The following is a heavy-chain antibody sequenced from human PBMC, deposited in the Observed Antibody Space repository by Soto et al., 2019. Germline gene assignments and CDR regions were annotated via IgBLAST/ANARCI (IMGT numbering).Heavy chain of an antibody. V-gene: IGHV4-34*01. CDR1: GGSFSGYY. CDR3: ARGMAGAGHYFDS. CDR2: INHSGST. D-gene: IGHD6-19*01. J-gene: IGHJ4*02. Sequence: QVQLQQWGAGLLKPSETLSLTCAVYGGSFSGYYWSWIRQPPGKGLEWIGEINHSGSTNYNPSLKSRVTISVDTSKNQFSLKLSSVTAADTAVYYCARGMAGAGHYFDSWGQGTLVTVSS.